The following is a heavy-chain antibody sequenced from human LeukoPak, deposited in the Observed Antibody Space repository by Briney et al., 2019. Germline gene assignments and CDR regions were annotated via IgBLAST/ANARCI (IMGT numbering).Heavy chain of an antibody. Sequence: PSETLSLTCTVSGGSISSYYWNWIRQPPGKGLEWIGYIYYSGSTYYNPSLKSRVTISVDTSKNQFSLKLSSVTAADTAVYYCARADYSSTWSHDYYYMDVWGKGTTVTVSS. CDR2: IYYSGST. CDR1: GGSISSYY. CDR3: ARADYSSTWSHDYYYMDV. J-gene: IGHJ6*03. D-gene: IGHD6-13*01. V-gene: IGHV4-59*08.